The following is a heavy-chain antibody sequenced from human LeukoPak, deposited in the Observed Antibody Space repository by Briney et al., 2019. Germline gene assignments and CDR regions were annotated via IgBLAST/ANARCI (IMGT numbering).Heavy chain of an antibody. CDR2: IYSNGNT. V-gene: IGHV4-39*07. Sequence: SETLSLTCSVSGGSISSSGHYWGWIRQSPEKGLDWIGSIYSNGNTYYNPSVKSRVTISVDTSKNQFSLKLTSVTAAETAVYYCARSATVTKGYFDYWGQGALVTVSS. J-gene: IGHJ4*02. CDR3: ARSATVTKGYFDY. CDR1: GGSISSSGHY. D-gene: IGHD4-17*01.